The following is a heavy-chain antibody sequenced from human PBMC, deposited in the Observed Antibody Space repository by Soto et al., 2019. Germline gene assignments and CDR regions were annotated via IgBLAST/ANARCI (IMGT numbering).Heavy chain of an antibody. V-gene: IGHV4-39*01. CDR1: GGSISSSSYY. Sequence: QLQLQESGPGLVKPSETLSLTCTVSGGSISSSSYYWGWIRQPPGKGLEWIGSIYYRGSTYYNPSLKSRVTISVDTSKNQLSLKLSSVTTADTAVYYCARPDTAMAAGAFDIWGQGTMVTVSS. J-gene: IGHJ3*02. D-gene: IGHD5-18*01. CDR3: ARPDTAMAAGAFDI. CDR2: IYYRGST.